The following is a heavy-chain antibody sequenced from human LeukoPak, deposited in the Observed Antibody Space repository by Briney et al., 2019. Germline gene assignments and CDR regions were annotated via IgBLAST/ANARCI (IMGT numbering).Heavy chain of an antibody. V-gene: IGHV4-39*01. Sequence: SETLTLTCTVSGGSISSSSYYWGWIRQPPGKGLEWIGSIYYSGNTYYNPSLKSRVTISVDTSKNQFSLKLSSVTAADTAVYYCARPRQGDYYFDYWGQGTLVTVSS. CDR1: GGSISSSSYY. CDR3: ARPRQGDYYFDY. J-gene: IGHJ4*02. D-gene: IGHD2-21*02. CDR2: IYYSGNT.